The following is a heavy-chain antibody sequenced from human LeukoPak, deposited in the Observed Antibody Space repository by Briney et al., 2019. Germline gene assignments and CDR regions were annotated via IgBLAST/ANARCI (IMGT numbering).Heavy chain of an antibody. CDR2: TYYRSRWYN. D-gene: IGHD4-23*01. V-gene: IGHV6-1*01. Sequence: SQTLSLTGAISGDSASSNSAAWNWIRQSPSRGLEWLGRTYYRSRWYNDYAVSVQTRITINRDTSKNQFPLHLSSVTPEDSAVYYCASDHGGGNLKGDYFDYWGQGTPVTVSA. CDR3: ASDHGGGNLKGDYFDY. J-gene: IGHJ4*02. CDR1: GDSASSNSAA.